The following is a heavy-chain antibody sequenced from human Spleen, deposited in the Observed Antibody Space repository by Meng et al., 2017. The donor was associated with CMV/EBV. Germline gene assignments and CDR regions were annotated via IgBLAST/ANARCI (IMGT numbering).Heavy chain of an antibody. J-gene: IGHJ4*02. V-gene: IGHV3-21*01. Sequence: GESLKISCAASGFTFSSYSMNWVRQAPGKGLEWVSSISSSSSYIYYADSVEGRFTISRDNAKNSLYLQMNSLRAEDTAVYYCAKDNWNYRSYFDYWGQGTLVTVSS. CDR2: ISSSSSYI. D-gene: IGHD1-7*01. CDR3: AKDNWNYRSYFDY. CDR1: GFTFSSYS.